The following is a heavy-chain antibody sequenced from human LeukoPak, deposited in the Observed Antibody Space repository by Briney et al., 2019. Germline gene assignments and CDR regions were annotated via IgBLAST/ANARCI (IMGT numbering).Heavy chain of an antibody. Sequence: PGRSLRLSCAASGFTVSNYPIHWVRQARGKWLGWVAVIYYDGSNKYYAASVKGRFTISRDNSKNTLYLKMNSLRDEDTAVYYCAKHRFESGGYHSTDWGQGTLVTVSS. CDR3: AKHRFESGGYHSTD. CDR1: GFTVSNYP. J-gene: IGHJ4*02. CDR2: IYYDGSNK. D-gene: IGHD3-22*01. V-gene: IGHV3-30-3*02.